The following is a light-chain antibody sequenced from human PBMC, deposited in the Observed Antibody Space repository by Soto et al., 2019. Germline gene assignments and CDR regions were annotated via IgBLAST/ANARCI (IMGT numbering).Light chain of an antibody. Sequence: EIVMTQSPATLSVSPGERATLSCRASQSVSSSLAWYQQKPGQAPRLLIYGASTRATGIPARFSGSGSGTEFTLTISSLQSEDFAVYYCQQYNNWLWTFGQGTKV. J-gene: IGKJ1*01. CDR1: QSVSSS. V-gene: IGKV3-15*01. CDR3: QQYNNWLWT. CDR2: GAS.